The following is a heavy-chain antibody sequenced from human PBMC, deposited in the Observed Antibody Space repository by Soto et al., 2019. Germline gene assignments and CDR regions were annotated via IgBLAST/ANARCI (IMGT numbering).Heavy chain of an antibody. CDR3: VVAAAGGAFDI. V-gene: IGHV3-64D*08. J-gene: IGHJ3*02. CDR2: ISSNGGST. Sequence: GGSLRLSCSASGFTFSSYAMHWVRQAPGKGLEYVSAISSNGGSTYYADSVKGRFTISRDNSKNTLYLQMSSLRAEDTAVYYCVVAAAGGAFDIWGQGTMVTVSS. CDR1: GFTFSSYA. D-gene: IGHD6-13*01.